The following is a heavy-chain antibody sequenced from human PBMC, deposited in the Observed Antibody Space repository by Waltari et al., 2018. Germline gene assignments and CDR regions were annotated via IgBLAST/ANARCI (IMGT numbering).Heavy chain of an antibody. J-gene: IGHJ5*02. D-gene: IGHD6-13*01. Sequence: EVQMVESGGGLVQPGGSLRLSCAASGFTFSSYSMNWVRQAPGKGLEWVSYINNSSSSIYYADSVKGGFAISRDNAKNSVYLQMNSLRAEDTAVYYCARYRICSSSWCNWFDPWGQGTLVTVSS. CDR2: INNSSSSI. CDR3: ARYRICSSSWCNWFDP. V-gene: IGHV3-48*04. CDR1: GFTFSSYS.